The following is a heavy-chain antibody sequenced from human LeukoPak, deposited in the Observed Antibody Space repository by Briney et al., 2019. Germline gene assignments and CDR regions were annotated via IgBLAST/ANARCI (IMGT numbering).Heavy chain of an antibody. CDR2: ISTGGPT. Sequence: GGSLRLSCAASGFTVNSNYMSWVRQAPGRGLEFVSLISTGGPTNYADSVKGRFTVSRDNSRNTLYLQMNSLRAEDTAVYYCARAASDSSGWYHFDYWGQGALVTVSS. D-gene: IGHD6-19*01. CDR1: GFTVNSNY. V-gene: IGHV3-53*01. CDR3: ARAASDSSGWYHFDY. J-gene: IGHJ4*02.